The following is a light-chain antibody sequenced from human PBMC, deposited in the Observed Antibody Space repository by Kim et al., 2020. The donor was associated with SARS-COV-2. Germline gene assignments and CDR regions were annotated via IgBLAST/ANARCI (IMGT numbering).Light chain of an antibody. J-gene: IGKJ5*01. CDR1: QDISTW. Sequence: ASVGDRVTISCRASQDISTWLTWFQRKPGKAPKLLIYAASTLQSGVASRFSGSGSGTDFTLTISSLQPEDVATYYCQQANSFPVTFGQGTRLEIK. CDR2: AAS. V-gene: IGKV1-12*01. CDR3: QQANSFPVT.